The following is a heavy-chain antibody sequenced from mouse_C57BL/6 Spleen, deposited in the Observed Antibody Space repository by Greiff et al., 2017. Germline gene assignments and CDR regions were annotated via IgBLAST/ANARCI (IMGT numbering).Heavy chain of an antibody. V-gene: IGHV1-59*01. D-gene: IGHD2-5*01. J-gene: IGHJ4*01. CDR2: IDPSDSYT. CDR1: GYTFTSYW. CDR3: ASGEYSNYDGYYAMDY. Sequence: VQLQQPGAELVRPGTSVKLSCKASGYTFTSYWMHWVKQRPGQGLEWIGVIDPSDSYTNYNQKFKGKATLTVATSSSTAYMQLSSLTSEDSAVYYGASGEYSNYDGYYAMDYWGQGTSVTVSS.